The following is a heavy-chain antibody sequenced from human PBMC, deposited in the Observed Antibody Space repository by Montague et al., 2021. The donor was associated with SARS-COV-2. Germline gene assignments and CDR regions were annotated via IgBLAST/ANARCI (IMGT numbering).Heavy chain of an antibody. J-gene: IGHJ6*02. CDR3: ARWAALIYYYGLDV. D-gene: IGHD3-10*01. V-gene: IGHV4-31*03. Sequence: TLSLACTASGATITSGRYYWTWIRQHPGKGLEYIGNIYYNGSTYYNPSLKSRLTMSVDMSKNQFSLKLRSVTAADTAMYFCARWAALIYYYGLDVWGRGTTVTVSS. CDR1: GATITSGRYY. CDR2: IYYNGST.